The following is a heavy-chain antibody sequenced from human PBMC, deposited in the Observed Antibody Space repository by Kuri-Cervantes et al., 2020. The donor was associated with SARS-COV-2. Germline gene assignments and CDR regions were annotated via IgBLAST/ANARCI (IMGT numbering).Heavy chain of an antibody. D-gene: IGHD1-26*01. V-gene: IGHV3-23*01. Sequence: GESLKISCVASGFTFSNYAMTWVRQAPGKGLDWVSTITGGGGNTYYADSVRGRLTISRDNSKNTLYLQIHSLRAEGTAVYYCAGGVATLLGFDYWGQGTLVTVSS. CDR3: AGGVATLLGFDY. CDR1: GFTFSNYA. CDR2: ITGGGGNT. J-gene: IGHJ4*02.